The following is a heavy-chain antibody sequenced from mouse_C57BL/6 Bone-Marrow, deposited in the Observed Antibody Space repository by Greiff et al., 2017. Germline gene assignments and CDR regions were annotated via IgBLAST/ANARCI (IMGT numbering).Heavy chain of an antibody. CDR3: ARRLRQLRQYYLDY. CDR2: IHPNSGST. CDR1: GYTFTSYW. V-gene: IGHV1-64*01. J-gene: IGHJ2*01. Sequence: VQLQQPGAELVKPGASVKLSCKASGYTFTSYWMHWVKQRPGQGLEWIGMIHPNSGSTNYNEKFKSKATLTVDKSSSTAYMQLSSLTSEDSAVYYCARRLRQLRQYYLDYWGQGTTLTVSS. D-gene: IGHD3-2*02.